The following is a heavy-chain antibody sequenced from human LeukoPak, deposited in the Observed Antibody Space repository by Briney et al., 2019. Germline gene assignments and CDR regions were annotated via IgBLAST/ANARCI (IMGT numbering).Heavy chain of an antibody. CDR2: ISYDGSNK. V-gene: IGHV3-30-3*01. CDR1: GFTFSSYA. Sequence: PGGSLRLSCAASGFTFSSYAMRWVRQAPGKGLEWVAVISYDGSNKYYADSVKGRFTISRDNSKNTLYLQMNSLRAEDTAVYYCARDAGGSTVTTSDFDYWGQGTLVTVSS. J-gene: IGHJ4*02. CDR3: ARDAGGSTVTTSDFDY. D-gene: IGHD4-17*01.